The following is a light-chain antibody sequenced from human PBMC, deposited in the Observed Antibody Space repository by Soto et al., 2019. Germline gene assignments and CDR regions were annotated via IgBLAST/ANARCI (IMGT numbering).Light chain of an antibody. V-gene: IGLV2-14*01. J-gene: IGLJ2*01. Sequence: QSVLTQPASVSGSPGQSITISCTGTSSDVGGYNYVSWYQQHLGKAPKLMIYDVSNRPSGVSNRFSGSKSGNTASLTISGLQAEDEADYYCSSYTSSSTRVFGGGTKLTVL. CDR3: SSYTSSSTRV. CDR2: DVS. CDR1: SSDVGGYNY.